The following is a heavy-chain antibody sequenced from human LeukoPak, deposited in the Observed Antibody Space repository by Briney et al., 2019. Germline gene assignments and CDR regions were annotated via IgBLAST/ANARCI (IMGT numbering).Heavy chain of an antibody. Sequence: GGSLRLSCAASGFTFNVYNMNWVRQAPGKGLEWVSSISSSSIYIYYADSVKGRFTISRDNANNSLYLQMNSLRAEDTAVYYCARQGAFDPWGQGTLVTVSS. CDR3: ARQGAFDP. V-gene: IGHV3-21*01. CDR1: GFTFNVYN. J-gene: IGHJ5*02. CDR2: ISSSSIYI. D-gene: IGHD1-26*01.